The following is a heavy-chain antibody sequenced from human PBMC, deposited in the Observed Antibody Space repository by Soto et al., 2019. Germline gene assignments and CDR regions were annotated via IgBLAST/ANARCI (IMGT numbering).Heavy chain of an antibody. CDR2: IYYSGST. D-gene: IGHD1-1*01. J-gene: IGHJ4*02. V-gene: IGHV4-39*07. CDR1: GGSISSSGCY. CDR3: ARHDNMTLGSQYLDS. Sequence: SETLSLTCTVSGGSISSSGCYCGWTRQPPGKGLEWIGSIYYSGSTYYNPSLKTRATISVDKSRNLFSLQLTSVTAADTALYFCARHDNMTLGSQYLDSWGPGTLVTVSS.